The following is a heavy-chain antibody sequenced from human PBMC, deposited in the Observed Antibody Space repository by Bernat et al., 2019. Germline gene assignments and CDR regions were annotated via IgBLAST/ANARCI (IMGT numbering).Heavy chain of an antibody. J-gene: IGHJ6*03. Sequence: QVQVVESGGGVVQPGRSLRLSCAASGFTFSSYGMHWVRQAPGKGLEWVAVISYDGGHKYYADSVKGRFTISRDNSKNTVYLQMNILRAEDTAVYYCAKDGSSWTYYYYMDVWGKGTTVTVS. D-gene: IGHD6-13*01. CDR3: AKDGSSWTYYYYMDV. V-gene: IGHV3-30*18. CDR1: GFTFSSYG. CDR2: ISYDGGHK.